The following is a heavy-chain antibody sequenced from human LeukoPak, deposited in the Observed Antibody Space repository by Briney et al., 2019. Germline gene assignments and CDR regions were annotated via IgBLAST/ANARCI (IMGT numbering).Heavy chain of an antibody. J-gene: IGHJ4*02. V-gene: IGHV4-4*02. Sequence: SETLSLTCAVSGGSISSNNWWGWVRQPPGKGLEWIGGIYHSGSPNYNPSLKSRVTISVDKSRNHFSLNLSSVTAADTAVYYCARVNINNWHSCDYWGQGTLVTVSS. CDR1: GGSISSNNW. CDR3: ARVNINNWHSCDY. CDR2: IYHSGSP. D-gene: IGHD1-1*01.